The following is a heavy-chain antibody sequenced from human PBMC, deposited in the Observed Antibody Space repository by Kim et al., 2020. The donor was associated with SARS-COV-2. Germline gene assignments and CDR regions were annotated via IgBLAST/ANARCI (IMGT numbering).Heavy chain of an antibody. Sequence: GGSLRLSCAASGFIFNKYWMNWIRQAPGKGLEWVATIDEDGSEKKYADSVKGRFTISKDNVEKSLHLQMDGLRAEDTAVYYCAVGGFIWGQGTGVTVSS. CDR3: AVGGFI. J-gene: IGHJ3*02. V-gene: IGHV3-7*01. CDR2: IDEDGSEK. CDR1: GFIFNKYW. D-gene: IGHD3-10*01.